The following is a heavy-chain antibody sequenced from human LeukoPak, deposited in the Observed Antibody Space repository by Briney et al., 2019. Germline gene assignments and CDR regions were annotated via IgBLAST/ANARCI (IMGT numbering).Heavy chain of an antibody. V-gene: IGHV1-69*04. CDR1: GGTFSSYA. J-gene: IGHJ5*02. Sequence: SVKVSCKASGGTFSSYAISWVRQAPGQGLEWMGRIIPIFGIANYAQKFQGRVTITADKSTSTAYMELSSLRSEDTAVYYCARGWQDDTLTGIPPYNWFDPWGQGTLVTDSS. CDR2: IIPIFGIA. D-gene: IGHD3-9*01. CDR3: ARGWQDDTLTGIPPYNWFDP.